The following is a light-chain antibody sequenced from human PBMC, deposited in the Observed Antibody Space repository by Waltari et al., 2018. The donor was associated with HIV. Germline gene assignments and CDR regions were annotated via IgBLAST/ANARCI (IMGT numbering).Light chain of an antibody. CDR2: EVS. CDR1: SSDIGGYNY. V-gene: IGLV2-14*03. Sequence: QSVLTQPASVSGSPGRSITISCTGTSSDIGGYNYVSWYQQHPGKAPKLMIYEVSNRPSGVSSRFSGSKSGNTASLTISGLQAEDEADYYCSSYTGSTTVVFGGGTKVTVL. CDR3: SSYTGSTTVV. J-gene: IGLJ2*01.